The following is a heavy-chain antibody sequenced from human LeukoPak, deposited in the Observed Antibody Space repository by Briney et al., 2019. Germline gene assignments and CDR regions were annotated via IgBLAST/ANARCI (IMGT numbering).Heavy chain of an antibody. CDR1: GFTFSNYS. CDR3: ARSVLTGYYFVGLDI. Sequence: GGSLRLSCAASGFTFSNYSLNWVRQAPGKGLDWVSYISSSRSAIYYAESVRGRFTISRDNAKNSLYLQMNSLRDEDTALYYCARSVLTGYYFVGLDIWGQGTMVTVSS. CDR2: ISSSRSAI. J-gene: IGHJ3*02. D-gene: IGHD3-9*01. V-gene: IGHV3-48*02.